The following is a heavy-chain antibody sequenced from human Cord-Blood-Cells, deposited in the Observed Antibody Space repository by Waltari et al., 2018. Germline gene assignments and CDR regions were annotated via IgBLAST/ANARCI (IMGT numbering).Heavy chain of an antibody. CDR2: IYSGGST. V-gene: IGHV3-53*01. CDR3: ATNMGAVAGTFDY. Sequence: EVQMVESGGGLIQHGGALTLHVAASGFTVSSHYLSWVRQAPGKGLEWVSVIYSGGSTYYADSVKGRFTISRDNSKNTLYLQMNSLRAEDTAVYYCATNMGAVAGTFDYWGQGTLVTVSS. J-gene: IGHJ4*02. CDR1: GFTVSSHY. D-gene: IGHD6-19*01.